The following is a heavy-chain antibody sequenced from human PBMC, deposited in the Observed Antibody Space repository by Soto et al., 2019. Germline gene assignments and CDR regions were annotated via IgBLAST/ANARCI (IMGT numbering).Heavy chain of an antibody. V-gene: IGHV1-3*01. CDR2: INAGNGNT. CDR3: ARDSSGYYPYFDY. D-gene: IGHD3-22*01. Sequence: ASVKVSCKASGYTFTSYAMHWVRQAPGQRLEWMGWINAGNGNTKYSQKSQGRVTITRDTSASTAYMELSSLRSEDTAVYYCARDSSGYYPYFDYRGQGPLVTVSS. CDR1: GYTFTSYA. J-gene: IGHJ4*02.